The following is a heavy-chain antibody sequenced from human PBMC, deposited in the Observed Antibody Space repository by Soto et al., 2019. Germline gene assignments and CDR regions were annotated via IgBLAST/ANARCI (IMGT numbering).Heavy chain of an antibody. CDR3: ARAPQLVAPAATGFDS. Sequence: EVELVESGGGLVQPGGSLRLSCAASGFLFSTYSMSWVRQAPGKGLEWISYISASTLTTFYADSVKGRFTISRDTAQNSLYLQMNSLRDEDTAVYYCARAPQLVAPAATGFDSWGQGTLVTVSS. J-gene: IGHJ4*02. V-gene: IGHV3-48*02. D-gene: IGHD2-2*01. CDR1: GFLFSTYS. CDR2: ISASTLTT.